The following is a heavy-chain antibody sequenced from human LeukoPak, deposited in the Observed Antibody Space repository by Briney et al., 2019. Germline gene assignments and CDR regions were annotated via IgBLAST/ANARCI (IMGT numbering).Heavy chain of an antibody. CDR3: ARRSSSSWYTDY. Sequence: GESLKISCKASGYSFSSYWIGWVRQMPGKGLEWMGIIYPGDSDTRYSPSFQGQVTISADKSISTAYLQWSSLKASDTAMYYCARRSSSSWYTDYWGQGTLLTVSS. D-gene: IGHD6-13*01. V-gene: IGHV5-51*01. J-gene: IGHJ4*02. CDR1: GYSFSSYW. CDR2: IYPGDSDT.